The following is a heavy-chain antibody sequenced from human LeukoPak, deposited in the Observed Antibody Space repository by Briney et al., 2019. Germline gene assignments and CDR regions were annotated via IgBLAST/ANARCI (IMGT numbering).Heavy chain of an antibody. Sequence: GGSLRLSCAASGFTFSNYAMHWVRQAPGKGLEWVAVVSYDVTNKYSADSVKGRFTISRDNSKNTVYLQMNSLRPEDTAVYYCARDSGTNGYYFEYFHHWGQGTLVSVSS. CDR3: ARDSGTNGYYFEYFHH. V-gene: IGHV3-30-3*01. J-gene: IGHJ1*01. CDR1: GFTFSNYA. CDR2: VSYDVTNK. D-gene: IGHD3-22*01.